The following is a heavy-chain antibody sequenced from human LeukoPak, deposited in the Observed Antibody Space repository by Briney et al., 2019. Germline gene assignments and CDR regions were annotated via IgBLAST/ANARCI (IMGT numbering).Heavy chain of an antibody. CDR3: ASEPYCGGDCYSHFDY. CDR2: IIPIFGTA. V-gene: IGHV1-69*01. Sequence: VASVKVSCKASGGTFSSYAISWVRQAPGQGLEWMGGIIPIFGTANYAQKFQGRVTITADESTSTAYMELSSLRSEDTAVYYCASEPYCGGDCYSHFDYWGQGTLVTVSS. J-gene: IGHJ4*02. CDR1: GGTFSSYA. D-gene: IGHD2-21*01.